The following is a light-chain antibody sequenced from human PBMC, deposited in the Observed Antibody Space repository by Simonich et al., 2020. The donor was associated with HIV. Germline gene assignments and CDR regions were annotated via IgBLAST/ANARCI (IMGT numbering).Light chain of an antibody. V-gene: IGKV3-15*01. CDR1: QSVSSN. J-gene: IGKJ4*01. Sequence: EIVMTQSPATLSVSPGERATLSCRASQSVSSNLAWYQQKAGQAPRLLSYGSSTRATGIPARFSGSGSGTEFTLTISSMQSEDFAVYYCQQYNSWPTFGGGARVEIK. CDR3: QQYNSWPT. CDR2: GSS.